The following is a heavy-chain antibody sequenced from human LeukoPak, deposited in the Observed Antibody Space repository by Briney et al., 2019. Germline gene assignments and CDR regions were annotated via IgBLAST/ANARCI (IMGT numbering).Heavy chain of an antibody. J-gene: IGHJ4*02. CDR1: AFTFNSYA. CDR2: INAGDST. CDR3: AKPRGLTIVGAHFDY. D-gene: IGHD1-26*01. Sequence: GGTLRLSCAASAFTFNSYAMSWVRQAPGKGLEWVSTINAGDSTYYPDSVTGRFIISRDNSKNTLYLQMNSLRAEDTALYYCAKPRGLTIVGAHFDYWGQETLVTVSS. V-gene: IGHV3-23*01.